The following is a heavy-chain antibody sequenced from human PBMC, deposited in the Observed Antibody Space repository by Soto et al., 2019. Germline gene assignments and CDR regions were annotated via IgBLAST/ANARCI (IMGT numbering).Heavy chain of an antibody. V-gene: IGHV1-18*04. D-gene: IGHD3-10*01. CDR2: ISAYNGDT. Sequence: QIHLVQSGSEVKKPGASVKVSCKASGFTFTSFGISWVRQAPGQGLEWMGWISAYNGDTDIAQRVQGRVTLTTDTSTNTAYMELRRLRSYDTAVYYCVRDKMVYTYGSGTFDYWGQGTVVTVSS. J-gene: IGHJ4*02. CDR1: GFTFTSFG. CDR3: VRDKMVYTYGSGTFDY.